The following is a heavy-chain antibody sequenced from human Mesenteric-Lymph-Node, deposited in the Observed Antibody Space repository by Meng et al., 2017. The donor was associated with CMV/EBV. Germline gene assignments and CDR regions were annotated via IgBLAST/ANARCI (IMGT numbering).Heavy chain of an antibody. CDR3: VRESSYYYGMDV. CDR1: GFTFITYS. V-gene: IGHV3-48*04. Sequence: GGSLRLSCAASGFTFITYSMKWVRQAPGKGLECISHISGTSTAIYYADSVKDRFTISRDNAKNSLYLQMNSLRADDTAVYYCVRESSYYYGMDVWGQGTTVTVSS. D-gene: IGHD3-10*01. J-gene: IGHJ6*02. CDR2: ISGTSTAI.